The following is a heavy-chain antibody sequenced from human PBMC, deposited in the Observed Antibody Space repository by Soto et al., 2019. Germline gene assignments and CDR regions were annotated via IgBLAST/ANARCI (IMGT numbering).Heavy chain of an antibody. CDR3: AKDTYFRDSSGYYVFDY. V-gene: IGHV3-30*18. Sequence: HHGGSMRIACEASGFTVSNYGTHWVRQDPGEGLEWVAHISYDGSNEHYTDSVKGRFTISRDNSKNMVFLHMNSLRPEDTAVYHCAKDTYFRDSSGYYVFDYWGQGTLVTVSS. CDR2: ISYDGSNE. J-gene: IGHJ4*02. D-gene: IGHD3-22*01. CDR1: GFTVSNYG.